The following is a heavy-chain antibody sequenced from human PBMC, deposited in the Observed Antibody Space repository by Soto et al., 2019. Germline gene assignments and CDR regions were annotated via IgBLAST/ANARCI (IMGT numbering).Heavy chain of an antibody. J-gene: IGHJ4*02. D-gene: IGHD6-19*01. CDR1: GFTFDDYA. Sequence: EVQLVESGGGLVQPGRSLRLSCAASGFTFDDYAMHWVRQAPGKGLEWVSGMSWNSGTIAYADSVKGRFTVSRDNAKNSLYLQMNSLRADDTAVYYRAKDIRRGFSSAWGDWGQGALVTVSS. CDR3: AKDIRRGFSSAWGD. V-gene: IGHV3-9*01. CDR2: MSWNSGTI.